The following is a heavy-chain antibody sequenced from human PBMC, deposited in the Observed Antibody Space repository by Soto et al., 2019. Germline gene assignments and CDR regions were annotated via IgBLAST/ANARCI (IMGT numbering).Heavy chain of an antibody. CDR2: IYDTDNT. CDR3: ARDVGGHCSSGNCYAVGWLDP. D-gene: IGHD2-2*01. CDR1: GVSVSNLAFY. Sequence: SETLSLTCTVSGVSVSNLAFYWSWIRQLPGKGLEWIGYIYDTDNTYYNPSLKSRVTISVDTSKNQFSLKLNSMTAADTAVYYCARDVGGHCSSGNCYAVGWLDPWGQGTLVTVSS. V-gene: IGHV4-31*03. J-gene: IGHJ5*02.